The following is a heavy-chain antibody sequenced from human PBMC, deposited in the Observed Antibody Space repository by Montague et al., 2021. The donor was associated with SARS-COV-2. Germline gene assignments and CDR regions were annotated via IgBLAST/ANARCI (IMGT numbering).Heavy chain of an antibody. V-gene: IGHV4-59*01. Sequence: SETLSLTCTVSGGSISSYYWSWILHPPGKELQWIGYIYYSGGTNYNTSLKRRVTISVDTTKNQFSLKLSSVTAADTAVYYCARCFDYWGQGTLVTVSS. CDR1: GGSISSYY. J-gene: IGHJ4*02. CDR3: ARCFDY. CDR2: IYYSGGT.